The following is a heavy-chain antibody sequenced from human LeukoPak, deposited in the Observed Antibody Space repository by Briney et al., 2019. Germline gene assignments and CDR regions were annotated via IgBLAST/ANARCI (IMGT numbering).Heavy chain of an antibody. CDR3: TTAPDSSDY. CDR2: IKSKTNGGTT. J-gene: IGHJ4*02. D-gene: IGHD3-3*01. V-gene: IGHV3-15*01. Sequence: GGSLRLSCAASGFTFNDAWMTWVRQAPGEGLEWIGRIKSKTNGGTTDYATPVKGRFTFSRDDSKSTLYLQMDSLKTEDTGVYYCTTAPDSSDYWGQGTLVTVSS. CDR1: GFTFNDAW.